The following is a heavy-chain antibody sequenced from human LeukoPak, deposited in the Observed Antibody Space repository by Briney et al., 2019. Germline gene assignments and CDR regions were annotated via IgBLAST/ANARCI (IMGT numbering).Heavy chain of an antibody. J-gene: IGHJ4*02. D-gene: IGHD2/OR15-2a*01. CDR3: ARDQSLTTKYSDY. CDR2: ISSSSSYI. CDR1: GFDFSTYT. V-gene: IGHV3-21*01. Sequence: GGSLRLSCAASGFDFSTYTMNWVRQAPGKGLEWVSSISSSSSYIYYADSVKGRFTISRDNAKNSMYLQMNSLRAEDTAVYYCARDQSLTTKYSDYWGQGTLVTVSS.